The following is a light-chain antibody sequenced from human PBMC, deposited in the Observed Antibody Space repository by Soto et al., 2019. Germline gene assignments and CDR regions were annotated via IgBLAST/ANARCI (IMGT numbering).Light chain of an antibody. CDR2: DVS. V-gene: IGLV2-14*01. CDR1: TNDVGGHTL. J-gene: IGLJ3*02. CDR3: SSYTLSATMV. Sequence: QSALTQPASVSGSPGQSITISCTGTTNDVGGHTLVSWYQHHPGKAPQLVIFDVSSRPSGVSHRFSGSKSGNTASLTISGLQAEDVANYYCSSYTLSATMVFGGGTKVTVL.